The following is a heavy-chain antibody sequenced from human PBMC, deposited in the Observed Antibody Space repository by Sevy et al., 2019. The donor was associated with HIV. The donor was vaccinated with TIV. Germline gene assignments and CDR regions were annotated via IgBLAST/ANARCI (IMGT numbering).Heavy chain of an antibody. Sequence: SETLSLTCTVSGGSISSGSYYWSWIRQPAGKGLEWIGRIYTSGSTNYNPSLKSRVTISVDTSKNQFSLKLSPVTAADTAVYYCAREGSTWAGWFDPWGQGTLVTVSS. V-gene: IGHV4-61*02. D-gene: IGHD2-2*01. CDR3: AREGSTWAGWFDP. CDR1: GGSISSGSYY. CDR2: IYTSGST. J-gene: IGHJ5*02.